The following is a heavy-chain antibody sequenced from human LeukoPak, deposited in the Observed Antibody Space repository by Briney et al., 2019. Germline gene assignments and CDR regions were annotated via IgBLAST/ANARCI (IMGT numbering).Heavy chain of an antibody. V-gene: IGHV5-51*01. CDR3: ARLAESSGQSFDY. CDR1: GYSFTSYW. J-gene: IGHJ4*02. CDR2: IYPGDSDT. Sequence: GESLKISCKGSGYSFTSYWIGWVRQMPGKGLEWMGIIYPGDSDTRYSPSCQGQVTISADKSISTAYLQWSSLKASATAMYSCARLAESSGQSFDYWGQGTLVTVSS. D-gene: IGHD6-19*01.